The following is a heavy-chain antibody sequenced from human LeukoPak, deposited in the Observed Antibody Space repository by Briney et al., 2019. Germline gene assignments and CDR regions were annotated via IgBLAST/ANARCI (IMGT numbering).Heavy chain of an antibody. Sequence: GESLKISCKGSGYSFTSYWIGWVRQMPGKGLEWMGIIYPGDSDTRYSPSFQGQVTISADKSISTAYLQWSSLKASDTAMYYCARQSFAKNYYDGSGLYYYYYYMDVWGKGTTVTVSS. CDR2: IYPGDSDT. D-gene: IGHD3-22*01. CDR3: ARQSFAKNYYDGSGLYYYYYYMDV. V-gene: IGHV5-51*01. CDR1: GYSFTSYW. J-gene: IGHJ6*03.